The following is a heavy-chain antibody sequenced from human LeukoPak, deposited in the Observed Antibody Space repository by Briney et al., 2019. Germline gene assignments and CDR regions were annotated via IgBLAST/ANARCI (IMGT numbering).Heavy chain of an antibody. Sequence: SETLSLTCAVYGGSFSGYYWSWIRQPPGKGLEWIGEINHSGSTNYNPSLKSRVTMSVDTSKNQFSLKLSSVTAADTAVYYCARGLYYDFWSGSGAYYMDVWGKGTTVTVSS. D-gene: IGHD3-3*01. CDR3: ARGLYYDFWSGSGAYYMDV. CDR1: GGSFSGYY. J-gene: IGHJ6*03. V-gene: IGHV4-34*01. CDR2: INHSGST.